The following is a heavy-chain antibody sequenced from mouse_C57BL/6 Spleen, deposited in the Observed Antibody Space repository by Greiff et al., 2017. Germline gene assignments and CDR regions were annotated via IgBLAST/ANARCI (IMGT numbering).Heavy chain of an antibody. J-gene: IGHJ2*01. CDR1: GYTFTSYW. Sequence: QVQLQQSGAELVRPGSSVKLSCKASGYTFTSYWMHWVKQRPIQGLEWIGNIDPSDSETHYNQKFKDKATLTVDKSSSTAYMQLSSLTSEDSAVYYCARRGAQATLDYWGQGTTLTVSS. V-gene: IGHV1-52*01. CDR2: IDPSDSET. CDR3: ARRGAQATLDY. D-gene: IGHD3-2*02.